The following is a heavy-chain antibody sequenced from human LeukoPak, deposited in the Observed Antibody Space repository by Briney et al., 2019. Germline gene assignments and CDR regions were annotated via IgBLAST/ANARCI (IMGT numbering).Heavy chain of an antibody. V-gene: IGHV1-46*01. Sequence: ASVKVSCKASGYTFTSYYMHWVRQAPGQGLEWMGIINPSGGSTSYAQKFQGRVTMTRDTSTSTVYMELSSLRSEDTAVYYCARGYCSSTSCYIGGDWFDPWGQGTLVTVSS. CDR2: INPSGGST. CDR1: GYTFTSYY. CDR3: ARGYCSSTSCYIGGDWFDP. D-gene: IGHD2-2*02. J-gene: IGHJ5*02.